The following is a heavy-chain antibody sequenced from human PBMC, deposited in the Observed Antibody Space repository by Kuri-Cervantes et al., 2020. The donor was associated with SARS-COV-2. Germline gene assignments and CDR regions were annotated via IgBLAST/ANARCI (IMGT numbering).Heavy chain of an antibody. CDR3: ARDYIAARPGLDY. Sequence: GESLKISCAASGFTFSSYAMHWVRQAPGKGLEWVAVISYDGSNKYYADSVKGRSTISRDNSKNTLYLQMNSLRVEDTAVYYCARDYIAARPGLDYWGQGTLVTVSS. CDR1: GFTFSSYA. J-gene: IGHJ4*02. CDR2: ISYDGSNK. V-gene: IGHV3-30*04. D-gene: IGHD6-6*01.